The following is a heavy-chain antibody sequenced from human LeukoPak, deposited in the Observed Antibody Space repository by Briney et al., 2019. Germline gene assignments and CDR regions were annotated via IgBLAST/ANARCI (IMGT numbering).Heavy chain of an antibody. CDR2: ICYNGNT. Sequence: AETLPLTCAVSGGSISSYYWSWIRQPPGKGLEWIGYICYNGNTNYNPSLRSRVTMSLDTSKNQFSLKLTSVTAADTAVYYCARDGAYGSGSYYPFDYWGQGTLVTVSS. CDR3: ARDGAYGSGSYYPFDY. CDR1: GGSISSYY. D-gene: IGHD3-10*01. V-gene: IGHV4-59*01. J-gene: IGHJ4*02.